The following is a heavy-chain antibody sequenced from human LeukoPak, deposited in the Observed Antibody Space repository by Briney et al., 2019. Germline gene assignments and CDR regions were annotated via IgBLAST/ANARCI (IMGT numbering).Heavy chain of an antibody. CDR1: EFTFSSYN. J-gene: IGHJ4*02. D-gene: IGHD1-26*01. CDR2: ITSSGNSV. CDR3: ANELGGGSGSFYFDY. Sequence: PGGSLRLSCAASEFTFSSYNMNWVRQAPGKGLEWVSSITSSGNSVSYADSVKGRFTISRDNAKNSLYLQMNSLRADDTAVYYCANELGGGSGSFYFDYWGQGTLVTVSS. V-gene: IGHV3-21*01.